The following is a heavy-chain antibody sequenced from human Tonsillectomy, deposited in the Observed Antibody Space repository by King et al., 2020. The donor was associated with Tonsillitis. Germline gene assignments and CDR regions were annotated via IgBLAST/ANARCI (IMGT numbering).Heavy chain of an antibody. CDR1: GFTFSNYG. J-gene: IGHJ2*01. D-gene: IGHD3-16*01. CDR2: IAYDASYE. Sequence: QLVQSGGGVVQPGRSLRLSCAASGFTFSNYGMHWLRQAPGKGLEWVALIAYDASYENYADSVKGRFAISRDNSKNTLHLEMHSLRVEDTAVYYCAKDGIGLSYWYCDLWGRGTLVTVSS. V-gene: IGHV3-30*18. CDR3: AKDGIGLSYWYCDL.